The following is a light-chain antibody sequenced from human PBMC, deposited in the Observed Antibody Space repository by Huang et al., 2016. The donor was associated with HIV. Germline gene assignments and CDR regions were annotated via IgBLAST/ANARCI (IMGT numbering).Light chain of an antibody. CDR3: QQYGSSTPGGT. CDR2: GAS. J-gene: IGKJ1*01. Sequence: EIVLTQSPGTLSLSPGERATLSCRASQSVSSRYLAWYQQKPGQAPRLLIYGASSRATGIPDRFSGSGSGTDFTLTISRLEAEDFAVYYWQQYGSSTPGGTFGQGTKVEIK. V-gene: IGKV3-20*01. CDR1: QSVSSRY.